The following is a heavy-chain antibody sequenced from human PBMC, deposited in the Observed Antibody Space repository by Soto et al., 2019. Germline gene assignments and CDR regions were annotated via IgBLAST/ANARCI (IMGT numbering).Heavy chain of an antibody. J-gene: IGHJ6*02. V-gene: IGHV1-3*01. CDR1: GYTFTNYG. CDR2: INAGYGYT. CDR3: VSNQKGTFTGMDV. Sequence: QVQLVQSGAAVQKPGASVKVSCKASGYTFTNYGIDWVRQAPGQRLGLLGRINAGYGYTERSPRFQASVTITTDTSATIAYTELSTLTSEDTAVYYCVSNQKGTFTGMDVWGQGTTVTVSS.